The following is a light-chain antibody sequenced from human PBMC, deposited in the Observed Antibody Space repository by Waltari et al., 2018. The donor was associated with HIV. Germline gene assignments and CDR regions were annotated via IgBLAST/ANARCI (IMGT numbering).Light chain of an antibody. Sequence: QPVVTQEPSLTVSPGGTVILTCASSAGAVNRGHCPYWFQQRSGQAPKTLIFDSNNRYSWTPARFTGSFLGGKAALTLTGAQPEDDADYYCLLSYDGDVVFGGGTKLTV. CDR3: LLSYDGDVV. V-gene: IGLV7-46*01. J-gene: IGLJ2*01. CDR1: AGAVNRGHC. CDR2: DSN.